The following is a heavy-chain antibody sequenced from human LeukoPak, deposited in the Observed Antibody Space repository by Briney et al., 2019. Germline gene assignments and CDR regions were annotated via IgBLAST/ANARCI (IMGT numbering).Heavy chain of an antibody. CDR1: GGSFSGYY. D-gene: IGHD3-22*01. V-gene: IGHV4-59*01. CDR3: ARSGYYFDY. J-gene: IGHJ4*02. CDR2: IYYSGST. Sequence: SETLSLTCAVYGGSFSGYYWSLIRQPAGKGLEWIGYIYYSGSTNYNPSLKSRVTISVDTSKNQFSLKLSSVTAADTAVYYCARSGYYFDYWGQGTLVTVSS.